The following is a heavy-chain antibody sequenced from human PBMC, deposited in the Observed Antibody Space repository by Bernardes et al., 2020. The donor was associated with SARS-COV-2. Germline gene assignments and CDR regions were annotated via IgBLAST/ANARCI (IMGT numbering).Heavy chain of an antibody. V-gene: IGHV3-7*03. CDR1: GFTFSTYW. CDR3: ARSGPTDDY. CDR2: IKQDGGEK. Sequence: LSCAASGFTFSTYWMSWVRQAPGKGLEWVANIKQDGGEKYCLDSVKGRFTISRDNAKNSLFLQMNSLRPEDTAVYYCARSGPTDDYWGQGTLVTVSS. J-gene: IGHJ4*02. D-gene: IGHD4-17*01.